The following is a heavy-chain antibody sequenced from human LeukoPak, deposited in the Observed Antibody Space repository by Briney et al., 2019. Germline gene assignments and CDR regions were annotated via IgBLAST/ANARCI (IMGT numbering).Heavy chain of an antibody. CDR2: IYSGGST. CDR3: ASSGYSSSWGLSY. Sequence: QSGGSLRLSCAASGFTVSSNYMSWVRQAPGKGLEWVSVIYSGGSTYYADSVKGRFTISRDNSKNTLYLQMNSLRAEDTAVYYCASSGYSSSWGLSYWGQGTLVTVSS. CDR1: GFTVSSNY. V-gene: IGHV3-66*01. D-gene: IGHD6-13*01. J-gene: IGHJ4*02.